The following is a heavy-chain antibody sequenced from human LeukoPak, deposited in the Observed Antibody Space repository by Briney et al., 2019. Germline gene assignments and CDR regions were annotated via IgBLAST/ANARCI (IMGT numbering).Heavy chain of an antibody. CDR3: AREGITTIVVVPAALNWFDP. V-gene: IGHV1-18*01. J-gene: IGHJ5*02. Sequence: ASVKVSCKASGYTFTSYGISWVRQAPGQGLEWMGWISAYNGNTNYAQKLQGRVTMTTDTSTSTAYMELRSLRSDDTAVYYCAREGITTIVVVPAALNWFDPWGQGTLVTVSS. D-gene: IGHD2-2*01. CDR1: GYTFTSYG. CDR2: ISAYNGNT.